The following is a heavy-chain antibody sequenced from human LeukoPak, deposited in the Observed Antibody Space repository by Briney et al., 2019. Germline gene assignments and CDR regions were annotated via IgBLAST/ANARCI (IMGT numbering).Heavy chain of an antibody. Sequence: SETLSLTCAVSGSSISSGGYSWSWIRQPPGKGLEWIGYIYHSGSTYYNPSLKSRVTISVDRSKNQFSLKLSSVTAADTAVYYCARVNFSVVRGVIITAYNWFDPWGQGTLVTVSS. V-gene: IGHV4-30-2*01. CDR3: ARVNFSVVRGVIITAYNWFDP. CDR2: IYHSGST. CDR1: GSSISSGGYS. J-gene: IGHJ5*02. D-gene: IGHD3-10*01.